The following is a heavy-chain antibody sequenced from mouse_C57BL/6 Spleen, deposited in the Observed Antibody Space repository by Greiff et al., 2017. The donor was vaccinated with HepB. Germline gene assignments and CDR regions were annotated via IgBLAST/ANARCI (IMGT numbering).Heavy chain of an antibody. J-gene: IGHJ2*01. CDR1: GFTFNTYA. Sequence: EVQRVESGGGLVQPKGSLKLSCAASGFTFNTYAMHWVRQAPGQGLEWVARIRSKSSNYATYYADSVKDRFTISRDDSQSMLYLQMNNLKTEDTAMYYCVRGGVITKGFDYWGQGTTLTVSS. V-gene: IGHV10-3*01. CDR3: VRGGVITKGFDY. D-gene: IGHD1-1*01. CDR2: IRSKSSNYAT.